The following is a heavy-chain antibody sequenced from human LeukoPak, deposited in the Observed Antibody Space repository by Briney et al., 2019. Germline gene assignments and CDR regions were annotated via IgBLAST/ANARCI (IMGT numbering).Heavy chain of an antibody. V-gene: IGHV1-69*13. CDR2: IIPIFGTA. CDR1: GGTFSSYA. Sequence: GASVKVSCKASGGTFSSYAISWVRQAPGQGLEWMGGIIPIFGTANYAQKFQGRVTITADESTSTAYMELSSLRSEDTAVYYCARDLFIADYYYYYGMDVWGQGTTVTVSS. D-gene: IGHD2-15*01. J-gene: IGHJ6*02. CDR3: ARDLFIADYYYYYGMDV.